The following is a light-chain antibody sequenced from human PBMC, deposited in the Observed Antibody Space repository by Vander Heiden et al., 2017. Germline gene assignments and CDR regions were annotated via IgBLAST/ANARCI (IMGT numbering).Light chain of an antibody. CDR2: DVT. CDR3: SSYTSSNTLV. V-gene: IGLV2-14*01. J-gene: IGLJ2*01. Sequence: QSALTQPASVSASPGQSITISCTGTSSDVGCYNSVSWYQQYPGKAPKVIIYDVTNRPSGVSKRFSGSKSGNTASRIISGLQAEDEADYYCSSYTSSNTLVFGGGTKLTVL. CDR1: SSDVGCYNS.